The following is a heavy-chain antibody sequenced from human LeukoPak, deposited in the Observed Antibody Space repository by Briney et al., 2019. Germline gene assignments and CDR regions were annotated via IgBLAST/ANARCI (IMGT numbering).Heavy chain of an antibody. CDR3: ARGLGSSWGRGDY. Sequence: KPSETLSLTCTVSGGSISSSSYYWSWIRQPPGKGLEWIGEINHSGSTNYNPSLKSRVTISVDTSKNQFSLKLSSVTAADTAVYYCARGLGSSWGRGDYWGQGTLVTVSS. V-gene: IGHV4-39*07. CDR1: GGSISSSSYY. CDR2: INHSGST. D-gene: IGHD6-13*01. J-gene: IGHJ4*02.